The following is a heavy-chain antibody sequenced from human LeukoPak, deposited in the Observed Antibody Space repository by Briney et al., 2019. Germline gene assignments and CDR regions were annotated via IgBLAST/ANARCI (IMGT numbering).Heavy chain of an antibody. CDR3: GSTAAGTITY. CDR2: IIPIFGTA. CDR1: GGSFSSYA. J-gene: IGHJ4*02. Sequence: SVKVSCKASGGSFSSYAISWVRQAPAQGLEWMGRIIPIFGTANYAEKCQGRVTMTTDESTSTAYMELSSLRSEDTAVYYCGSTAAGTITYWGQGTLVTVSS. V-gene: IGHV1-69*05. D-gene: IGHD6-13*01.